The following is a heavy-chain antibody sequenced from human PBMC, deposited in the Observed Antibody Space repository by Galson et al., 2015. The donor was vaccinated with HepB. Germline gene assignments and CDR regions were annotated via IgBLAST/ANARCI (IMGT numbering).Heavy chain of an antibody. CDR2: IRSKAYSEAT. Sequence: SLRLSCAASGFPFGDYAMTWFHQAPGKGLEWVGFIRSKAYSEATNYAASLEARFTISRDDSESIAYLQMNSLKTEDTAVYYCTRGEGLIPAGMFDFDYWGQGTLVTVSS. CDR3: TRGEGLIPAGMFDFDY. D-gene: IGHD3-10*02. V-gene: IGHV3-49*03. CDR1: GFPFGDYA. J-gene: IGHJ4*02.